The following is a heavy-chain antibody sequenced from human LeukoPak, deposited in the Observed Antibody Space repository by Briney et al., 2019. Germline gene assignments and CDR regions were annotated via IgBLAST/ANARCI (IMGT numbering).Heavy chain of an antibody. CDR3: AKHAPSIAARPPMRSFFDY. V-gene: IGHV4-59*01. CDR2: IYYSGST. D-gene: IGHD6-6*01. Sequence: SETLSLTCTVSGGSMNSYSWSWIRQPPGKGLEWIANIYYSGSTNYNPSLKSRVTISLDTSKNQFSLRLSSVTAADTAVYYCAKHAPSIAARPPMRSFFDYWGQGTLVTVSS. CDR1: GGSMNSYS. J-gene: IGHJ4*02.